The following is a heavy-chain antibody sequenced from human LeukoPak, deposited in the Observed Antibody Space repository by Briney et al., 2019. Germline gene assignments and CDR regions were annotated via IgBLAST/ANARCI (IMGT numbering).Heavy chain of an antibody. CDR1: GFTFSSYW. Sequence: GGSLRLSCAASGFTFSSYWMTWVRQATGKGLEWLANIKQDGSEKYYVDSVKGRFTISRDNAKNSLYLQMNSLRAEDTAVYYCVGWGVRKHDAFDIWGQGTMVTVSS. CDR3: VGWGVRKHDAFDI. CDR2: IKQDGSEK. J-gene: IGHJ3*02. D-gene: IGHD2-8*02. V-gene: IGHV3-7*01.